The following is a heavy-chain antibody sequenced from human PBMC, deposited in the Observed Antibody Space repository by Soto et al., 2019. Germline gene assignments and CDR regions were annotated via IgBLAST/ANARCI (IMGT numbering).Heavy chain of an antibody. CDR3: ARAVAVAADFDY. V-gene: IGHV1-3*05. J-gene: IGHJ4*02. CDR1: GYTFTGYA. Sequence: QVQLVQSGAEEKKPGASVKVSCKASGYTFTGYAMHWVRQAPGQRLEWMGWINAGNGNTKYSQRCQGSVTITRDTSASTAYMELSSLRSADTAVYYCARAVAVAADFDYWGQGTLVTLSS. CDR2: INAGNGNT. D-gene: IGHD6-19*01.